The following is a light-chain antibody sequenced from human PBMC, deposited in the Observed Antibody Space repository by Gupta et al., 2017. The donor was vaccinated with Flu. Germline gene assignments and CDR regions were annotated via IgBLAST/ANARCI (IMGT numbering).Light chain of an antibody. CDR3: LLYYGGAQGV. Sequence: QTVVTQEPSLTVSPGGTVTLTCASSTGAVTNAYYPNWFQQKPGEAPRTLIYSTSYKHSWTPARFSGSLLGGKAALTLSGGQPEDEADYYCLLYYGGAQGVFGGGTKLTVL. V-gene: IGLV7-43*01. CDR1: TGAVTNAYY. CDR2: STS. J-gene: IGLJ3*02.